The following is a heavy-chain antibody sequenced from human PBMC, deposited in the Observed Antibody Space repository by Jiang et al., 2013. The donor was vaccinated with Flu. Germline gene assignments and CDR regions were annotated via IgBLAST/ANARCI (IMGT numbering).Heavy chain of an antibody. CDR3: ARVPSHCSGASCYSYYFDF. CDR1: GFAFNSYT. CDR2: ISISSTYI. Sequence: GLVKPGGSLRLSCAASGFAFNSYTMNWVRQAPGKGLEWVSSISISSTYISYADSLKGRFIISRDNSKNSLYLQMNSLSPEDTAVYFCARVPSHCSGASCYSYYFDFWGQGTLVTVSS. D-gene: IGHD2-15*01. V-gene: IGHV3-21*01. J-gene: IGHJ4*02.